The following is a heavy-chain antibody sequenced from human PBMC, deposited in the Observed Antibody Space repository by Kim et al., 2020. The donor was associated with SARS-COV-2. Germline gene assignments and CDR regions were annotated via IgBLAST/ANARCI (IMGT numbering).Heavy chain of an antibody. D-gene: IGHD3-16*01. CDR1: GYSFTSYW. Sequence: GESLKISCKGSGYSFTSYWISWVRQMPGKGLEWMGRIDPSDSYTNYSPSFQGHVTISADKSISTAYLQWSSLKASDTAMYYCARRPGGNYYYYYGMDVWGQGTTVTVSS. CDR2: IDPSDSYT. V-gene: IGHV5-10-1*01. CDR3: ARRPGGNYYYYYGMDV. J-gene: IGHJ6*02.